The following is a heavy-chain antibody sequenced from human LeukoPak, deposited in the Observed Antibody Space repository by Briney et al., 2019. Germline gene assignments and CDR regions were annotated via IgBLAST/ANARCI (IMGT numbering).Heavy chain of an antibody. Sequence: PGRSLRLSCAASGFTFSSYGMHWVRQAPGKGLEWVAVISYDGSNKYYADSVKGRFTISRDNSKNTLYLQMNSLRAEDTAVYYCAKDQKWGQWLETYFDYWGQGTLVTVSS. CDR2: ISYDGSNK. V-gene: IGHV3-30*18. CDR1: GFTFSSYG. J-gene: IGHJ4*02. CDR3: AKDQKWGQWLETYFDY. D-gene: IGHD6-19*01.